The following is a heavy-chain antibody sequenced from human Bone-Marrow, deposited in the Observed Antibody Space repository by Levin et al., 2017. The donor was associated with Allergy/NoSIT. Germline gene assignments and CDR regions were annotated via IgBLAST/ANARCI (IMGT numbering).Heavy chain of an antibody. J-gene: IGHJ4*02. CDR2: IKEDESER. CDR3: ARGLPYYDFS. Sequence: GGSLRLSCAASGFTFSTYWMTWVRQAPGKGLEWVANIKEDESERYYVDSVKGRFTISRDNAKNSLYLQMNSLRAEDTAVYYCARGLPYYDFSGGQGTLVTVSS. D-gene: IGHD3-3*01. CDR1: GFTFSTYW. V-gene: IGHV3-7*01.